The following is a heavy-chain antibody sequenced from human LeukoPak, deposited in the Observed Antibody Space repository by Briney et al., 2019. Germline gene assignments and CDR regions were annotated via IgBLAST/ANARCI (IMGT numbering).Heavy chain of an antibody. J-gene: IGHJ6*02. V-gene: IGHV4-34*01. CDR3: ARATSYCSGGSCSTELDYYYYGMDV. Sequence: SETLSLTCAVYGGSFSGYYWSWIRQPPGKGLEWIGEINHSGSTNYNPSLKSRVTISVDTSKNQFSLKLSSVTAADTAVYYCARATSYCSGGSCSTELDYYYYGMDVWRQGTTVTVSS. CDR1: GGSFSGYY. D-gene: IGHD2-15*01. CDR2: INHSGST.